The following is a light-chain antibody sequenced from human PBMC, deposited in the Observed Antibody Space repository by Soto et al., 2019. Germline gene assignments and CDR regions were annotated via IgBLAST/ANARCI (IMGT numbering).Light chain of an antibody. V-gene: IGKV3-11*01. CDR1: QSVRSY. CDR2: DAS. CDR3: QQRSNWPPLT. J-gene: IGKJ4*01. Sequence: EIVLTQSPATLSLSPGERATLSCRASQSVRSYLAWYQQKPCQAPRLLIYDASNRATGIPARFSGSGSGTAFTLTISSLEPADFAVYYCQQRSNWPPLTFGGGTKVEIK.